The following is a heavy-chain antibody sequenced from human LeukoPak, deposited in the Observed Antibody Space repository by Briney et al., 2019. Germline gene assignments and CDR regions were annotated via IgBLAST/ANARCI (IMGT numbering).Heavy chain of an antibody. Sequence: GGSLRLSCAASGFTVSSNYMSWVRQAPGKGLEWVSVIYSGGSTYYADSVKGRFTISRDNSKNTLYLQMNSLRAGDTAVYYCARAGYSSSWWDYFDYWGQGTLVTVSS. V-gene: IGHV3-53*01. D-gene: IGHD6-13*01. CDR1: GFTVSSNY. CDR3: ARAGYSSSWWDYFDY. CDR2: IYSGGST. J-gene: IGHJ4*02.